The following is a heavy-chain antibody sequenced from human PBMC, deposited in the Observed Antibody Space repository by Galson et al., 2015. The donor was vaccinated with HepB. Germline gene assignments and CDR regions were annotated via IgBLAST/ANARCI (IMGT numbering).Heavy chain of an antibody. Sequence: SLRLSCAASGFTFSSYAMSWVRQAPGKGLEWVSGITSGGSTYYADSVKGRFTISRDNSKNTLFLQMNSLRADDTALYYCALLVAQNGMELWGQGTPVPVYS. CDR2: ITSGGST. CDR3: ALLVAQNGMEL. V-gene: IGHV3-23*01. J-gene: IGHJ6*02. D-gene: IGHD5-12*01. CDR1: GFTFSSYA.